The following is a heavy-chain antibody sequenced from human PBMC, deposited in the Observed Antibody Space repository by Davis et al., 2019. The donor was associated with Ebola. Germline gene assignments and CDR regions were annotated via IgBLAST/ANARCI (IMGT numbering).Heavy chain of an antibody. J-gene: IGHJ4*02. CDR2: IHSGGST. CDR1: GFTINNNY. Sequence: GESLKISCAASGFTINNNYMSWVRQAPGKGLEWVSIIHSGGSTHYADSVKGRFTVSRDDSKNTLYLQMNSLRAEDTAVYYCARDGESVATITGLGHFDYWGQGTLVTVSS. V-gene: IGHV3-53*01. CDR3: ARDGESVATITGLGHFDY. D-gene: IGHD5-12*01.